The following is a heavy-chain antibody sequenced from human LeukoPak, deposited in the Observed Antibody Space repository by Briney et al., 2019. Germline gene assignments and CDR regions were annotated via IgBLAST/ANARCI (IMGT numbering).Heavy chain of an antibody. CDR3: ARESSGGYVSYFDY. CDR2: ISTSSSII. CDR1: GFTFSSYN. D-gene: IGHD3-22*01. V-gene: IGHV3-48*02. J-gene: IGHJ4*02. Sequence: GGSLRLSCAASGFTFSSYNMNWIRQAPGKGLEWISYISTSSSIIYYADSVKGRFTISRDNAKNSLFLQMSSVRDEDTAVYYCARESSGGYVSYFDYWGQGALVTVSS.